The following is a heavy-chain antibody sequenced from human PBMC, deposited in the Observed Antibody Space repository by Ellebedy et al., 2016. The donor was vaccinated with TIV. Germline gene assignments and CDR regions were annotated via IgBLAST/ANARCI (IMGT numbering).Heavy chain of an antibody. CDR2: ISYDGSNK. J-gene: IGHJ4*02. V-gene: IGHV3-30*03. D-gene: IGHD6-19*01. Sequence: GESLKISCAASGFTFSSYGMHWVRQAPGKGLEWVAVISYDGSNKYYADSVKGRFTISRDNSKNTLYLQMNSLRVEDTAVYYCATSSGYGTGWYGRNGHWGQGTLVTVSS. CDR3: ATSSGYGTGWYGRNGH. CDR1: GFTFSSYG.